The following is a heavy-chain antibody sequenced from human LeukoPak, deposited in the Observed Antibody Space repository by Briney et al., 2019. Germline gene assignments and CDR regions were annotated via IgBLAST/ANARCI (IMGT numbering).Heavy chain of an antibody. J-gene: IGHJ6*02. CDR1: GASFSNYY. V-gene: IGHV4-59*01. CDR2: IYSIGSA. D-gene: IGHD2-2*01. Sequence: SETLSLTCTVSGASFSNYYWSWIRQPPGRGLEWIGYIYSIGSATYNPSLKSRVTMALDTSKNQFSLNLRSVTAADTAVYYCARLLQYADYEMDVWGQGTTVTVSS. CDR3: ARLLQYADYEMDV.